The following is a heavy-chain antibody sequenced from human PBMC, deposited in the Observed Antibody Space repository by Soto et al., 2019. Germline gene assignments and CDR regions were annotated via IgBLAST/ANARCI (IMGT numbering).Heavy chain of an antibody. Sequence: ASVKVSCKASGYTFISYGITWMRQAPGQGLEWMGWISAYNGDTNYAQNLQGRVTMTTDTSTTTAYMELRSLRSDDTAVYYCARAARPYGSGSHEDYWGQGGLVTVSS. V-gene: IGHV1-18*04. CDR2: ISAYNGDT. CDR1: GYTFISYG. CDR3: ARAARPYGSGSHEDY. J-gene: IGHJ1*01. D-gene: IGHD3-10*01.